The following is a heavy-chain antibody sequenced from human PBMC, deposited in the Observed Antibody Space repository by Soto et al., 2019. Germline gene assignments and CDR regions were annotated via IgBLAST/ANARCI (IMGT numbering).Heavy chain of an antibody. D-gene: IGHD2-2*01. CDR1: GYSFTSYW. J-gene: IGHJ5*02. CDR2: IDPSDSYT. V-gene: IGHV5-10-1*01. Sequence: GESLKISCKGSGYSFTSYWISWVRQMPGKGLEWMGRIDPSDSYTNYSPSFQGHVTISADKSISTAYLQWSSLKASDTAMYYCARHADIVVVPAAIPPHNWFDPWGQGTLVTVSS. CDR3: ARHADIVVVPAAIPPHNWFDP.